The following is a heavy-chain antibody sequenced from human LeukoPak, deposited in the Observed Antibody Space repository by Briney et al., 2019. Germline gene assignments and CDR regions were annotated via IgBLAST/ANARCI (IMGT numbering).Heavy chain of an antibody. CDR1: GFTFNNYA. J-gene: IGHJ4*02. V-gene: IGHV3-23*01. D-gene: IGHD1-26*01. Sequence: GGSLRLSCAASGFTFNNYAMSWVRQAPGKGLEWVSAISGSGGSTYYADSVTGRFTISRDNSKNTVYLQMNSLRAEDTAVYYCVCGYAGTYHTGANWGQGTLVTVSS. CDR2: ISGSGGST. CDR3: VCGYAGTYHTGAN.